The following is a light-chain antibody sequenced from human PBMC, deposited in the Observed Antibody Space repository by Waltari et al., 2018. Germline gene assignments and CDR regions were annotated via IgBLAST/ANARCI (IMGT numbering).Light chain of an antibody. CDR3: SSYAGSNSHV. CDR2: EVS. J-gene: IGLJ1*01. Sequence: QSALPPPPSASGSPGPSVTMSCTGTSSDVGGYNYVSWYQQHPGTVPKLIIYEVSERPSGVPHRFSGSQSGNTASLTVSGLQAEDEADYYCSSYAGSNSHVFGTGTRVTVL. V-gene: IGLV2-8*01. CDR1: SSDVGGYNY.